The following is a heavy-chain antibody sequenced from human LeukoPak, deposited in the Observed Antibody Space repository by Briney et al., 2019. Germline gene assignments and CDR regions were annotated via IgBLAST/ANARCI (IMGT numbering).Heavy chain of an antibody. CDR2: ISGSGGST. CDR3: AKDVAMIVVVTDY. V-gene: IGHV3-23*01. D-gene: IGHD3-22*01. CDR1: GFTFSSYA. Sequence: GASLRLSCAASGFTFSSYAMSWVRQAPGKGREWVSAISGSGGSTYYADSVKGRFTISRDNSKNTLYLQMNSLRAEDTAVYYCAKDVAMIVVVTDYWGQGTLVTVSS. J-gene: IGHJ4*02.